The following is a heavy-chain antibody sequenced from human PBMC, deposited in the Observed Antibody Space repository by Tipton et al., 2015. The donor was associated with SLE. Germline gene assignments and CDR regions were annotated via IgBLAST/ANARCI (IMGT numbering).Heavy chain of an antibody. D-gene: IGHD5-18*01. CDR1: GGSISSGDYY. CDR3: VRAGDTDAFDI. V-gene: IGHV4-30-4*01. Sequence: TLSLTCTVSGGSISSGDYYWSWIRQPPGKGLEWIGYIYYSGSTYYNPSLKSRVTISVDTSKNHFSRKLSSVTAADTAVYYCVRAGDTDAFDIWGQGTMVTVSS. CDR2: IYYSGST. J-gene: IGHJ3*02.